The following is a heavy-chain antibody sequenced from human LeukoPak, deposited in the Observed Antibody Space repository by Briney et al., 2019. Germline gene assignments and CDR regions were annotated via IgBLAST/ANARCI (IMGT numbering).Heavy chain of an antibody. D-gene: IGHD5-12*01. CDR3: ARHPKSGYSGYESGY. Sequence: GESLKISCKASGYSFTTYWIGWVRQMPGKGLEWMGIIYPADSTAHYSPSFQGQVTISVDKSINTAYLQWSRLKASDIAMYYCARHPKSGYSGYESGYWGQGTLVTVSS. CDR2: IYPADSTA. CDR1: GYSFTTYW. V-gene: IGHV5-51*01. J-gene: IGHJ4*02.